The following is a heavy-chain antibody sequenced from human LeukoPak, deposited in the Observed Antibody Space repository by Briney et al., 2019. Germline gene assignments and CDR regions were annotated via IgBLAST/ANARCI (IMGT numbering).Heavy chain of an antibody. D-gene: IGHD2-15*01. J-gene: IGHJ4*02. V-gene: IGHV1-2*02. Sequence: GASVKVSCKASGYTFTGYYMHRVRQAPGQGLEWMGWINPNSGGTNYAQKFQGRVTMTRDTSISTAYMELSRLRSDDTAVYYCATMDCSGGSCYSLDYWGQGTLVTVSS. CDR3: ATMDCSGGSCYSLDY. CDR1: GYTFTGYY. CDR2: INPNSGGT.